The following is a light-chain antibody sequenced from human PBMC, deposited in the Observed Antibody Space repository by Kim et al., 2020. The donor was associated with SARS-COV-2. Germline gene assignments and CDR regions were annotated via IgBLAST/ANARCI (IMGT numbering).Light chain of an antibody. CDR2: GAS. Sequence: EIVLTQSPGTLSLSPGEGATLSCRASQSVSRDCLAWYQQKPGQTPRLFIYGASNRATGISDRFRGSGSGTDFTLTISRLEPEDSAVYYCQQYGSSPLTFGGGTKVEI. J-gene: IGKJ4*01. CDR3: QQYGSSPLT. CDR1: QSVSRDC. V-gene: IGKV3-20*01.